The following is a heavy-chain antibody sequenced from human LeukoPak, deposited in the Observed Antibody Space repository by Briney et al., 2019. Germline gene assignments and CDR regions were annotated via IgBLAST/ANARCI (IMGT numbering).Heavy chain of an antibody. J-gene: IGHJ2*01. CDR3: AKDSRVTHWYFDL. CDR1: GFTFSSYG. CDR2: ISYDGSNK. Sequence: PGGSLRLSCAASGFTFSSYGMHWVRQAPGKGLEWVAVISYDGSNKYYADSVEGRFTISRDNSKNTLYLQMNSLRAEDTAVYYCAKDSRVTHWYFDLWGRGTLVTVSS. D-gene: IGHD2-21*02. V-gene: IGHV3-30*18.